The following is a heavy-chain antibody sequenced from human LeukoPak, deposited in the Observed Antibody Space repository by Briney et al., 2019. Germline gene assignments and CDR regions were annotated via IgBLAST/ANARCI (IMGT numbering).Heavy chain of an antibody. J-gene: IGHJ5*02. Sequence: GGSLRLSCAASGFTFSSHWMHWVRQAPGKGLEWVANIKQDGSEKYYVDSVKGRFTISRDNAKNSLYLQMNSLRAEDTAVYYCARVYYDFWSGSDNWFDPWGQGTLVTVSS. CDR1: GFTFSSHW. CDR3: ARVYYDFWSGSDNWFDP. V-gene: IGHV3-7*01. CDR2: IKQDGSEK. D-gene: IGHD3-3*01.